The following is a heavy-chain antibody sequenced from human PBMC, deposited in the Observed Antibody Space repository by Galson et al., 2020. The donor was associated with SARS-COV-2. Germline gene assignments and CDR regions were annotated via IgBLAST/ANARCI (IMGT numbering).Heavy chain of an antibody. CDR2: LYYRGST. J-gene: IGHJ6*02. Sequence: SQPLSLTCTVPGGSIRSSSYSWGWIRQPPGKGLEWIGSLYYRGSTNHNPSLKSRVTISVDTSKNQFSLKLSSVTAADTAVYYCAREDSGESPVYYYYYGMDVWGQGTTVTVSS. CDR1: GGSIRSSSYS. V-gene: IGHV4-39*07. D-gene: IGHD3-10*01. CDR3: AREDSGESPVYYYYYGMDV.